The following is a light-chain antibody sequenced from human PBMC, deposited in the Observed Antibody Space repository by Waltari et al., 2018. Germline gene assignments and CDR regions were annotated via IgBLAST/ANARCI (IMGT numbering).Light chain of an antibody. J-gene: IGKJ1*01. CDR1: QSLLHSNGYNY. CDR3: MQTIQTPPT. CDR2: FGS. V-gene: IGKV2-28*01. Sequence: DIVMTQSPLSLPVTPGEPASISCRSSQSLLHSNGYNYLDWYLQKPGQSPQLLIYFGSNRASGVTDRFSGSGSGTDFTLKISRVEAEDVGVYYCMQTIQTPPTFGQGTKVEIK.